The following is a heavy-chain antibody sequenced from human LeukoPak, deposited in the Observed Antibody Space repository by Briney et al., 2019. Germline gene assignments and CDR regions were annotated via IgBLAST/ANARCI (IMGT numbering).Heavy chain of an antibody. V-gene: IGHV4-31*03. CDR1: GGSISSGGYY. CDR2: IYYSGST. Sequence: SQTLSLTCTVSGGSISSGGYYWSWIRQHPGKGLEWIEYIYYSGSTYYNPSLKSRVTISVDTSKNQFSLKLSSVTAADTAVYYCARIVVPAAHCYYYYMDVWGKGTTVTVSS. D-gene: IGHD2-2*01. CDR3: ARIVVPAAHCYYYYMDV. J-gene: IGHJ6*03.